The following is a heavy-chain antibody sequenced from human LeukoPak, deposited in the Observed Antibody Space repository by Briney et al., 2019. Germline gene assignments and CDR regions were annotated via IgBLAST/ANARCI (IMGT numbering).Heavy chain of an antibody. CDR2: IYSSGST. V-gene: IGHV4-59*12. CDR3: ARDRAVAGPDAFDI. CDR1: GGSISSYY. D-gene: IGHD6-19*01. Sequence: PSETLSLTCTVSGGSISSYYWSWIRQCPGKGLEWIGYIYSSGSTNYNPSLKSRVTMSVDTSKNQFSLKLSSVTAADTAVYYCARDRAVAGPDAFDIWGQGTMVTVSS. J-gene: IGHJ3*02.